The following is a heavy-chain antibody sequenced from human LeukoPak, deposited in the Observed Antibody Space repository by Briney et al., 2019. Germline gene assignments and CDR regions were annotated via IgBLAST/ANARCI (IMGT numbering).Heavy chain of an antibody. D-gene: IGHD6-6*01. V-gene: IGHV3-30*19. CDR2: ISYDGSNK. CDR1: GFTFSSYG. CDR3: AKDVEYSSSVFDY. Sequence: GGSLRLSCAASGFTFSSYGMHWVRQAPGKGLEWVAVISYDGSNKYYADSVKGRFTISRDNSKNTLYLQMNSLRAEDTAVYYCAKDVEYSSSVFDYWGQGTLVTVSS. J-gene: IGHJ4*02.